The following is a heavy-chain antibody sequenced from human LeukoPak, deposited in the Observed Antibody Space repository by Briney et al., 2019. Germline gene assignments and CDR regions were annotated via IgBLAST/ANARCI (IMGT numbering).Heavy chain of an antibody. Sequence: SETLSLTCTVSGGSISSYYWSWIRQPPGKGLEWIGYIYYSGSTNYNPSLKSRVTISVDTSKNQFSLKLSSVTAADTAVYYCARHGPQWLVLVCWGQGTLVTVSS. V-gene: IGHV4-59*08. D-gene: IGHD6-19*01. J-gene: IGHJ4*02. CDR1: GGSISSYY. CDR2: IYYSGST. CDR3: ARHGPQWLVLVC.